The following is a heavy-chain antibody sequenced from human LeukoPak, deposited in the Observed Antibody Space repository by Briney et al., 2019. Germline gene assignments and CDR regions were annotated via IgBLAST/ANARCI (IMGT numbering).Heavy chain of an antibody. J-gene: IGHJ4*02. CDR3: ARGRRLGYYGSGSYSGNFDY. CDR2: IYSGGST. D-gene: IGHD3-10*01. Sequence: GGSLRLSCAASGFTVSSNYMSWVRQAPGKGLEWFSVIYSGGSTYYADSVKGRFTISRDNSKNTLYLQMNSLRAEDTAVYYCARGRRLGYYGSGSYSGNFDYWGQGTLVTVSS. V-gene: IGHV3-53*01. CDR1: GFTVSSNY.